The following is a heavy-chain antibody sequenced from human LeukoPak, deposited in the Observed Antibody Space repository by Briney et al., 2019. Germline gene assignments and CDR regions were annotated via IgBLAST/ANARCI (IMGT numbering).Heavy chain of an antibody. V-gene: IGHV3-7*01. D-gene: IGHD3-16*01. J-gene: IGHJ4*02. CDR3: ARGSMHVYHLYTDY. CDR2: IKQDGSER. Sequence: GGSLRLSCAASGFTYTNDWVSWFRQAPGQGLEGVASIKQDGSERYYVDSVKGRFTISRDNAKNSLFLQLSSLRVEDTAVYYCARGSMHVYHLYTDYWGQGTLVTVSS. CDR1: GFTYTNDW.